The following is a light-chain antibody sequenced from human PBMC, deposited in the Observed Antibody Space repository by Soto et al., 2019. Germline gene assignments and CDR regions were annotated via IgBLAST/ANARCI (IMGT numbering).Light chain of an antibody. V-gene: IGKV3-15*01. Sequence: EIVMTHSPATLSVSPWERATLSCRASQSVSSNLAWYQQKPGQAPRLLIYGASTRANGIPARFSCSGSGTEFTLPISSLQSADFAAYYCQQYNNCPPLTFGGGTKVDIK. CDR2: GAS. J-gene: IGKJ4*01. CDR1: QSVSSN. CDR3: QQYNNCPPLT.